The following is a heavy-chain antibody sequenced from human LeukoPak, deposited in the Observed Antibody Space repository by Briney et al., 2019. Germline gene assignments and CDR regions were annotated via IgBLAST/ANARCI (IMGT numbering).Heavy chain of an antibody. D-gene: IGHD3-3*01. CDR1: GYTFTSYA. Sequence: GASVKVSCKASGYTFTSYAMHWVRQAPGQRLEWMGWINAGNGNTKYSQKFQGRVTITRDTSASTAYMELSSLRSEDTAVYYCARVSPPRFLEWSLYYWGQGTLVTVSS. CDR3: ARVSPPRFLEWSLYY. V-gene: IGHV1-3*01. J-gene: IGHJ4*02. CDR2: INAGNGNT.